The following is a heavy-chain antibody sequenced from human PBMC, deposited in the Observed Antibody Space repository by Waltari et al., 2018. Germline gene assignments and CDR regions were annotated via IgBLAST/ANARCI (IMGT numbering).Heavy chain of an antibody. D-gene: IGHD7-27*01. CDR3: ARGAWGLDY. CDR1: GFTFSRYW. J-gene: IGHJ4*02. CDR2: INEDGSEK. Sequence: EVQLVESGGGLVQPGGSLRLSCAASGFTFSRYWTSWVRQAPGQGLEWVASINEDGSEKKYVDSVKGRFTISRDNAKNSLYLQMNSLRVEDTAFYFCARGAWGLDYWGQGTLVTVSS. V-gene: IGHV3-7*01.